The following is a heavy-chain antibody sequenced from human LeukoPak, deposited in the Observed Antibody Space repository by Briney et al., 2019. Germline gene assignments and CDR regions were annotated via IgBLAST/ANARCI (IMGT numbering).Heavy chain of an antibody. Sequence: SGGSLRLSCAASGFTFSSCAMSWVRQTPGKGLEWVSAISGSGGSTYYADSVKGWFTISRDNSKNTLFLQMNSLRAEDTAVYYCAKGPLIEVAGTTWDHWGQGTLVTVSS. V-gene: IGHV3-23*01. CDR1: GFTFSSCA. CDR3: AKGPLIEVAGTTWDH. CDR2: ISGSGGST. D-gene: IGHD6-19*01. J-gene: IGHJ4*02.